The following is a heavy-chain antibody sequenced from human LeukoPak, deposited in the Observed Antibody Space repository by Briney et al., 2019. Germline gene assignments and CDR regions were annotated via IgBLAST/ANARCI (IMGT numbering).Heavy chain of an antibody. CDR3: ARDSPLPWYSYDSSGYPPQDFDY. CDR1: GFTFSSYS. Sequence: GGSLRLSCAASGFTFSSYSMNWVRQAPGKGLEWVSSISSSSYMYYADSVKGRFTISRDNAKNSLYLQMNSLRAEDTAVYYCARDSPLPWYSYDSSGYPPQDFDYWGQGTLVTVSS. CDR2: ISSSSYM. J-gene: IGHJ4*02. D-gene: IGHD3-22*01. V-gene: IGHV3-21*01.